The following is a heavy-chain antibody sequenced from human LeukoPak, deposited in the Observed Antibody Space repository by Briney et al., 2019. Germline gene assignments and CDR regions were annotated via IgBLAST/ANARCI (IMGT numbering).Heavy chain of an antibody. CDR1: GGTFSSYA. CDR2: IIPIFGTA. CDR3: ARGGATTGYYYMDV. Sequence: GASVKVSCKASGGTFSSYAISWVRQAPGQGLEWMGGIIPIFGTANYAQKFQGRVTITADKSATTTYMELSSLRSEDMAVYYCARGGATTGYYYMDVWGKGTTVIVSS. J-gene: IGHJ6*03. D-gene: IGHD4-11*01. V-gene: IGHV1-69*06.